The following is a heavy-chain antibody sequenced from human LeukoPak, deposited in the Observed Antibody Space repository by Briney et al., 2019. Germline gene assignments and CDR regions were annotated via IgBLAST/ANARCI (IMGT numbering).Heavy chain of an antibody. CDR1: GGSFSGYY. J-gene: IGHJ4*02. Sequence: SETLSLTCAVYGGSFSGYYWSWIRQPPGKGLEWIGEINHSGSTNYNPSLKSRVTISVATSKNQFSLKLSSVTAADTAVYYCARLRGYSYGYHNYWGQGTLVTVSS. D-gene: IGHD5-18*01. CDR3: ARLRGYSYGYHNY. CDR2: INHSGST. V-gene: IGHV4-34*01.